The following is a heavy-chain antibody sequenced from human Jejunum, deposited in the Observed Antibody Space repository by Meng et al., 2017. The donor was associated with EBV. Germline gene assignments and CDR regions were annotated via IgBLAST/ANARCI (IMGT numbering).Heavy chain of an antibody. Sequence: VTLWESGGGLIRRVGSRGLSFAASGLIGSSNYMSWVRQAPGKGLEWVSVIYSGGSTYYADSVKGRITISTDISKNTLYLQMNSLRAEDTAVYYCAGKYGGDSWGQGTLVTVSS. V-gene: IGHV3-53*01. CDR2: IYSGGST. J-gene: IGHJ4*02. CDR1: GLIGSSNY. CDR3: AGKYGGDS. D-gene: IGHD2-8*01.